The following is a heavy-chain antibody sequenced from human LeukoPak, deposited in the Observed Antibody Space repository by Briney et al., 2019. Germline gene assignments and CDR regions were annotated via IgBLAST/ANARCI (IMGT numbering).Heavy chain of an antibody. V-gene: IGHV4-4*02. CDR3: ARTTEGGYSYGYFYYYYMDV. D-gene: IGHD5-18*01. CDR1: SDSISSTYW. J-gene: IGHJ6*03. Sequence: PSGTLSLTCAVSSDSISSTYWWTWVRQPPGKGLEWIGEIYHSGSTNYNPSLKSRVTISVDTSKNQFSLKLSSVTAADTAVYYCARTTEGGYSYGYFYYYYMDVWGKGTTVTISS. CDR2: IYHSGST.